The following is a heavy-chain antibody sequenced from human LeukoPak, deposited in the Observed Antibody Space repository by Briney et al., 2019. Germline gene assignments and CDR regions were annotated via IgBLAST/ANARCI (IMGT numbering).Heavy chain of an antibody. CDR3: ARGLSYYDSSGYPN. CDR1: GGSFSGYY. J-gene: IGHJ4*02. V-gene: IGHV4-34*01. Sequence: KPSETLSLTCAVYGGSFSGYYWSWIRQPPGEGLEWIGEINHSGSTNYNPSLKSRVTISVDTSKNQFSLKLGSVTAADTAVYYCARGLSYYDSSGYPNWGQGTLVTVSS. CDR2: INHSGST. D-gene: IGHD3-22*01.